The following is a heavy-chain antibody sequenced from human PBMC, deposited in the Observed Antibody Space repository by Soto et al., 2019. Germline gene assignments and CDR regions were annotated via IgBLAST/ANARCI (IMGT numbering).Heavy chain of an antibody. CDR2: ISFDGSDK. Sequence: QVQLVESGGGVVQPGRSLRLSCAAYGFTFSSYGMHWVRQAPGKGLEWVAVISFDGSDKYYGDSVKGRFTVSRDNSKNTLYVQMNSLRAEDTAVYYCARSKDSDDIDFKIGFWGQGTLVTVSS. CDR3: ARSKDSDDIDFKIGF. V-gene: IGHV3-30*03. J-gene: IGHJ4*02. D-gene: IGHD3-3*01. CDR1: GFTFSSYG.